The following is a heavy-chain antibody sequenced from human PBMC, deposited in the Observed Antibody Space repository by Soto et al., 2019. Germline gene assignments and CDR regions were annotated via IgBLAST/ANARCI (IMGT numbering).Heavy chain of an antibody. CDR1: GGSFSGYY. Sequence: SETLSLTCAVYGGSFSGYYWTWIRQPPGTGLEWIGEINHSGSTNYNSSLKSRVTISVDTSKNQFSLKLSSVTAADTAVYYCARRSGGFGAYHYYGMDVWGQGTTVTVS. D-gene: IGHD3-10*01. CDR2: INHSGST. V-gene: IGHV4-34*01. CDR3: ARRSGGFGAYHYYGMDV. J-gene: IGHJ6*02.